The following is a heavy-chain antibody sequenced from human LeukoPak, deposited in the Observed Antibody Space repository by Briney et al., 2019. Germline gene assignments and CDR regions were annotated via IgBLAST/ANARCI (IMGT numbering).Heavy chain of an antibody. J-gene: IGHJ4*02. CDR3: ARQVTVGAYN. CDR1: GFTFSSHW. CDR2: IIGDGSGP. D-gene: IGHD1-26*01. Sequence: GGSLRLSCAASGFTFSSHWMHWVRHAPGKGLLWVSRIIGDGSGPVYADSVRGRFTISRDNAQSTLYLQMNSLTVEDTAVYYCARQVTVGAYNWGQGILVTVSS. V-gene: IGHV3-74*01.